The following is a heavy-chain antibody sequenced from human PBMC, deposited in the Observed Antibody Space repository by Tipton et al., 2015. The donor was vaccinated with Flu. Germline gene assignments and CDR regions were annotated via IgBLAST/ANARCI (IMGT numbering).Heavy chain of an antibody. CDR2: ISGGGETT. J-gene: IGHJ4*02. D-gene: IGHD6-6*01. CDR1: GFSFSSYE. CDR3: VRVSAQLLGY. V-gene: IGHV3-48*03. Sequence: SLRLSCAASGFSFSSYEMNWIRQAPGKGLEWVSYISGGGETTYYADSVKGRFTISRDNAKNSVYLQMNSLRDEDTAVYYCVRVSAQLLGYWGQGTLLTVSS.